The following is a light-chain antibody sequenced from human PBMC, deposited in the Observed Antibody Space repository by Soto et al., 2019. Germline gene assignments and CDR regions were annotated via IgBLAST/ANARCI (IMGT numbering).Light chain of an antibody. CDR2: WAS. J-gene: IGKJ3*01. V-gene: IGKV4-1*01. CDR3: QQYYSPWVT. CDR1: QSVLYSSNNKNN. Sequence: DIVMTQSPDSLAVSLGERATINCKSSQSVLYSSNNKNNLAWYQQKPGQPPKLLIYWASTRESGVPDRFSGSGSGTDFTLTISSLQAEDVAVYYCQQYYSPWVTFGPGTKVDIK.